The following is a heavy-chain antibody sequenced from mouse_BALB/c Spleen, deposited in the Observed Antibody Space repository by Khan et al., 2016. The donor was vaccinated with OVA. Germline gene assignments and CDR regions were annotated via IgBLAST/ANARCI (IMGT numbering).Heavy chain of an antibody. D-gene: IGHD1-1*01. CDR1: GYTFINYW. V-gene: IGHV1-7*01. Sequence: VQLQQSGAELAKPGASVKMSCKASGYTFINYWILWVKQRPGQGLEWIGYINPSTAYTEYNQNFKDKATLTADKSSSTAYMQLSSLTSEDSAVYYCARRGLRWDFDDWGQGTTLTVSS. CDR2: INPSTAYT. CDR3: ARRGLRWDFDD. J-gene: IGHJ2*01.